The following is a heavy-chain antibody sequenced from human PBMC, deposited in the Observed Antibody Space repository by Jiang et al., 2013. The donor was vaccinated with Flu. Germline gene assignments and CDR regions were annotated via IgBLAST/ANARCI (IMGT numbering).Heavy chain of an antibody. V-gene: IGHV1-46*01. D-gene: IGHD4-23*01. CDR1: GYTFTSYY. Sequence: GAEVKKPGASVKVSCKASGYTFTSYYMHWVRQAPGQGLEWMGIINPSGGSTSYAQKFQGRVTMTRDTSTSTVYMELSSLRSEDTAVYYCARRGGGNSVKGGMDVWGQGTTVTVSS. CDR3: ARRGGGNSVKGGMDV. J-gene: IGHJ6*02. CDR2: INPSGGST.